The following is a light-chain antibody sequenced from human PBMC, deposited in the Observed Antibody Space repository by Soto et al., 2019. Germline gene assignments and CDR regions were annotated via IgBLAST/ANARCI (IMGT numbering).Light chain of an antibody. V-gene: IGKV1-9*01. CDR2: AAS. CDR1: QGISSY. Sequence: IQLTQSPSSLSASVGDRVTDTCRASQGISSYLAWYQQKPGKAPKLLIYAASTLQSGVPSRFSGSGSGTDFTLTISSLQPEDFATYYCQQLNSYPPLFSFGPGTKVDIK. J-gene: IGKJ3*01. CDR3: QQLNSYPPLFS.